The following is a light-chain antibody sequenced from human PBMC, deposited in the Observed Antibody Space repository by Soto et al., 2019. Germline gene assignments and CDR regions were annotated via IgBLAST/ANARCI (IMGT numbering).Light chain of an antibody. Sequence: AIRMTQSPSSLSASTGDRVTITCRSSQGISSYLAWYQQKPRKAPKVLIYAATTLQSGVPSRFSGSGSGTDFTLTISCLQSEDFATYYCQQYYSYPLTFGGGTKVDIK. CDR3: QQYYSYPLT. J-gene: IGKJ4*01. CDR1: QGISSY. V-gene: IGKV1-8*01. CDR2: AAT.